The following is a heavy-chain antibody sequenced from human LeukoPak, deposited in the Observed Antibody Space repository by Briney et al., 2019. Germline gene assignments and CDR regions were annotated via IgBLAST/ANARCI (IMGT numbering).Heavy chain of an antibody. CDR3: AGMVRGVISMAFDY. D-gene: IGHD3-10*01. CDR1: GGSVSSGGYS. Sequence: SQTLSITCAVSGGSVSSGGYSRSRIRQPPGKGLEWIGYIYHSGSTYYNPSLKSRVTISVDRSKNQFSLKLSSVTAADTAVYYCAGMVRGVISMAFDYWGQGTLVTVSS. V-gene: IGHV4-30-2*01. CDR2: IYHSGST. J-gene: IGHJ4*02.